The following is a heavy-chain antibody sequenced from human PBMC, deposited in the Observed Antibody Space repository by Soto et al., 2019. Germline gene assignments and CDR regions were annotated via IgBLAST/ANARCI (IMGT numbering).Heavy chain of an antibody. D-gene: IGHD3-22*01. CDR2: IYYSGST. CDR1: GGSISSGGYY. CDR3: AARDYYDSSGYPY. J-gene: IGHJ4*02. Sequence: QVQLQESGPGLVKPSQTLSLTCTASGGSISSGGYYWSWIRQHPGKGLEWIGYIYYSGSTYYNPSLKSRVTISVDTSKNQFSLKLSSVTAADTAVYYCAARDYYDSSGYPYWGQGTLVTVSS. V-gene: IGHV4-31*03.